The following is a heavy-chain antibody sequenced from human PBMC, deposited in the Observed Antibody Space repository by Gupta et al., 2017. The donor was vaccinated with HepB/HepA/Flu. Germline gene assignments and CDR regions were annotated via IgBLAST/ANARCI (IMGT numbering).Heavy chain of an antibody. CDR1: GFTFSDYY. CDR3: VRGTTKYYFDY. D-gene: IGHD2/OR15-2a*01. Sequence: QVQLVESGGGLVKPGGSLRLSCVASGFTFSDYYMYWIRQAPGKGLEWVSSLRGSGTTYYADSMKGRFTISRDNAQNSLYLQMDSLRADDTAVYYCVRGTTKYYFDYWGQGTPVTVSS. J-gene: IGHJ4*02. V-gene: IGHV3-11*01. CDR2: LRGSGTT.